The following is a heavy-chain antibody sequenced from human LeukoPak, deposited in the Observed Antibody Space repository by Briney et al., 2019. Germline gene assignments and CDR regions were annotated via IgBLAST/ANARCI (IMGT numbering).Heavy chain of an antibody. J-gene: IGHJ5*02. CDR3: ARGYYDFWSGQNWFDP. V-gene: IGHV4-4*07. CDR1: GGSISSYY. D-gene: IGHD3-3*01. CDR2: IYTSGST. Sequence: SETLSLTCTVSGGSISSYYWSWIRQPAGKGLEWIGRIYTSGSTNYNPSLKSRVTMSVDMSKNQFSLKLSSVTAADTAVYYCARGYYDFWSGQNWFDPWGQGTLVTVSS.